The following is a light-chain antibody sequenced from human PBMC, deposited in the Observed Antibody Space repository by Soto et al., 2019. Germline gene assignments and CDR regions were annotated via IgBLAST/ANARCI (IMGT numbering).Light chain of an antibody. Sequence: QSALTQPASVSGSPGQSITISCTGTGSDVGGYNYVSWYQQHPGKAPKVMIYDVSNRPSGVSNRFSGSKSGNTASLTISGLQAEDEADYYCSSYTSASTPVVFGGGPQLTVL. CDR1: GSDVGGYNY. J-gene: IGLJ2*01. CDR3: SSYTSASTPVV. CDR2: DVS. V-gene: IGLV2-14*01.